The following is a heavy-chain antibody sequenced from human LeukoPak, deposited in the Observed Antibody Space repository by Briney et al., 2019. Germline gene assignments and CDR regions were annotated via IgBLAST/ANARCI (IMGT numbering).Heavy chain of an antibody. D-gene: IGHD6-25*01. CDR2: IKTDGTAK. V-gene: IGHV3-7*01. J-gene: IGHJ3*02. CDR3: ARERPAAASAFEI. Sequence: GGSLRLSCAASGFTFSRYWMSRVRQAPGRGLERVANIKTDGTAKNYMDSVKGRFTISRDNAKNSLFLQMDSLRGEDTALYFCARERPAAASAFEIWGQGTRVTVSS. CDR1: GFTFSRYW.